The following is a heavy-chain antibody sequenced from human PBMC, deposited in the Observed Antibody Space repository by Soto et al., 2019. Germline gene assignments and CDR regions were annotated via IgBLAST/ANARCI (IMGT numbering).Heavy chain of an antibody. CDR2: ISSSDSTI. Sequence: QVLLVESGGGLVKPGGSLRLSCAASGFTFSDYYMNWIRQAPGKGLEWVSSISSSDSTIYYADSVKGRFTISRDNAKSSLFLQMNSLRAEDTAVYYCARGSYSGYGLDYYYHYMDVWGKGTTVIVSS. CDR1: GFTFSDYY. CDR3: ARGSYSGYGLDYYYHYMDV. V-gene: IGHV3-11*01. D-gene: IGHD5-12*01. J-gene: IGHJ6*03.